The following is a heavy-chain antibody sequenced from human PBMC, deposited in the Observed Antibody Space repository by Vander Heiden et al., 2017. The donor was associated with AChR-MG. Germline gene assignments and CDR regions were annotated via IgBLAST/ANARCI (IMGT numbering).Heavy chain of an antibody. D-gene: IGHD4-17*01. CDR2: ISGSGGST. J-gene: IGHJ4*02. CDR1: GFPFSSYA. CDR3: AKDLDNGDYASPFDY. V-gene: IGHV3-23*01. Sequence: EVQLLESGGGLVQPGGSLRLSCAASGFPFSSYAMSWVRQAPGKGLEWVSAISGSGGSTYYADSVKGRFTISRDNSKNTLYLQMNSLRAEDTAVYYCAKDLDNGDYASPFDYWGQGTLVTVSS.